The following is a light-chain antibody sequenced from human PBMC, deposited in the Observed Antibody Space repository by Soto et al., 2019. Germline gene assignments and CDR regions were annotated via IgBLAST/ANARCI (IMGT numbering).Light chain of an antibody. J-gene: IGLJ2*01. Sequence: QSVLTQPPSVSGAPGQRVTISCTGSSSNIGAGYDVHWYQQLPGTAPKLLIYGNSNRPSGVPDRFSGSKSVTSASRAITGLQAEDEADYYCQSYDSSLSGPYVVFGGGTKLTVL. CDR1: SSNIGAGYD. CDR2: GNS. CDR3: QSYDSSLSGPYVV. V-gene: IGLV1-40*01.